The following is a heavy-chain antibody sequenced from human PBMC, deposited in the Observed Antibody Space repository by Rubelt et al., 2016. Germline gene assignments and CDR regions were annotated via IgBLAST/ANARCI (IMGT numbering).Heavy chain of an antibody. V-gene: IGHV4-4*02. J-gene: IGHJ3*02. D-gene: IGHD3-22*01. Sequence: VQLVESGGGLVKPGVSLRLSCAASGFTFSNAWMSWVRQAPGKGLEWIGEINHSGSTNYNQSLKSRVTISVDTSKNQFSLKLSSVTAADTAVYYCARHPSGLGGGLDAFDIWGQGTMVTVSS. CDR1: GFTFSNAW. CDR2: INHSGST. CDR3: ARHPSGLGGGLDAFDI.